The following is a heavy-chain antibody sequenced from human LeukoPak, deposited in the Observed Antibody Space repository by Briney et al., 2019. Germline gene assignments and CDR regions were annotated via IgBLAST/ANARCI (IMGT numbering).Heavy chain of an antibody. J-gene: IGHJ4*02. CDR1: GFTLSSYG. Sequence: GGSLRLSCAASGFTLSSYGMHWVRQAPGKGLEWVAVISYDGSNKYYADSVKGRFTISRDNSKNTLYLQMNSLRAEDTAVYYCAFGGTAFDYWGQGTLVTVSS. D-gene: IGHD3-10*01. CDR3: AFGGTAFDY. V-gene: IGHV3-30*03. CDR2: ISYDGSNK.